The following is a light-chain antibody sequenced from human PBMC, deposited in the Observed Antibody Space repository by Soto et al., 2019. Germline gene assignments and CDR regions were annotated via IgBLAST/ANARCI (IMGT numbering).Light chain of an antibody. Sequence: EIVLTQSPDTLSLSPGQRATLSCRARQSVTGSYLALYQQKPGQSPRLLIYGASSRATGIPDRFSGSGSGTDFTLTISRLEPEDFAVYYRQQRSNWPRTFCQGTKVDI. CDR3: QQRSNWPRT. J-gene: IGKJ1*01. CDR2: GAS. CDR1: QSVTGSY. V-gene: IGKV3D-20*02.